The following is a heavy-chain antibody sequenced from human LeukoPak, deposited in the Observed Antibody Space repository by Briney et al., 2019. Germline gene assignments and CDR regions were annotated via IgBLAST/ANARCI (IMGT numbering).Heavy chain of an antibody. CDR1: GGSISSYY. CDR2: IYYSGNT. J-gene: IGHJ4*02. CDR3: ARVRLAVAGYYFDY. D-gene: IGHD6-19*01. Sequence: SETLSLTCTVTGGSISSYYWSWIRQPPGKGLEWIGYIYYSGNTKYNPSLKSQVAISVDTSKNQFYLKLTSVTAADTAVYYCARVRLAVAGYYFDYWGQGTLVTVSS. V-gene: IGHV4-59*01.